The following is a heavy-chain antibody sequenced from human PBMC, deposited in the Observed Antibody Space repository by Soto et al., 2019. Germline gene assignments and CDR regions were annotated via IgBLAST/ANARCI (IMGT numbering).Heavy chain of an antibody. CDR2: INAGNGNT. Sequence: GASVKLSCKASGYTFTSYAIHWMRQAPGQRLEWMGWINAGNGNTKVPQKFQGRVTMTRDTSTSTVYMELSSLRSEDTAVYYCARDHNDILTGLYTPFYYYYYYGMDVWGQGTTVTVSS. D-gene: IGHD3-9*01. V-gene: IGHV1-3*01. CDR1: GYTFTSYA. CDR3: ARDHNDILTGLYTPFYYYYYYGMDV. J-gene: IGHJ6*02.